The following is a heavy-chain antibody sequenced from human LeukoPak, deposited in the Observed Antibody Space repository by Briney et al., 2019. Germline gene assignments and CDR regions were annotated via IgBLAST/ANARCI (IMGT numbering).Heavy chain of an antibody. J-gene: IGHJ4*02. Sequence: GRSLRLSCAASGFTFSSYGMHWVRKAPGKGLESVAVISYDGSNKYYADSVKGRFTISRDNSKNTLYLQMNSLRAEDTAVYYCAKELRYYGGYDYWGQGTLVTVSS. CDR1: GFTFSSYG. CDR3: AKELRYYGGYDY. D-gene: IGHD4-23*01. V-gene: IGHV3-30*18. CDR2: ISYDGSNK.